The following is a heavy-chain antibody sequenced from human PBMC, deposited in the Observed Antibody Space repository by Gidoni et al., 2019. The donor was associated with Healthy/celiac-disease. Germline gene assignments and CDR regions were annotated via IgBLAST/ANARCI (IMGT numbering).Heavy chain of an antibody. Sequence: EVQLVESGGGLVQPGRSLRLSCTASGFPFGDYAMSWLRQAPGKGLEWVGFIRSKAYGGTTEYAASVKGRFTISRDDSKSIAYLQMNSLKTEDTAVYYCTSFGTVRFLEWLNSDYYYYYGMDVWGQGTTVTVSS. D-gene: IGHD3-3*01. J-gene: IGHJ6*02. CDR1: GFPFGDYA. CDR3: TSFGTVRFLEWLNSDYYYYYGMDV. V-gene: IGHV3-49*03. CDR2: IRSKAYGGTT.